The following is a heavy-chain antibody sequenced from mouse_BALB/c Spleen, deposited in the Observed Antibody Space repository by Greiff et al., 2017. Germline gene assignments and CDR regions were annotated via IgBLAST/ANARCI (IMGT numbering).Heavy chain of an antibody. CDR3: ASYYGSTMAWFAY. V-gene: IGHV1S81*02. CDR2: INPSNGRT. Sequence: QVHVKQPGAELVKPGASVKLSCKASGYTFTSYWMHWVKQRPGQGLEWIGEINPSNGRTNYNEKFKSKATLTVDKSSSTAYMQLSSLTSEDSAVYYCASYYGSTMAWFAYWGQGTLVTVSA. D-gene: IGHD1-1*01. CDR1: GYTFTSYW. J-gene: IGHJ3*01.